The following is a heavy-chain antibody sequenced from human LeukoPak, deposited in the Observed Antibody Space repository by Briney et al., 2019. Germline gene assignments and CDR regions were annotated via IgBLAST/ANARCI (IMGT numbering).Heavy chain of an antibody. D-gene: IGHD3-22*01. J-gene: IGHJ5*02. CDR3: ARDPNFYDSSGYYKRWFDP. Sequence: SETLSLTCTVSGGSISSSSYYWGWIRQPPGKGLEWIGSIYYSGSTYYNPSLKSRVTISVDTSKNQFSLKLSSVTAADTAVYYCARDPNFYDSSGYYKRWFDPWGQGTLVTVSS. CDR2: IYYSGST. CDR1: GGSISSSSYY. V-gene: IGHV4-39*07.